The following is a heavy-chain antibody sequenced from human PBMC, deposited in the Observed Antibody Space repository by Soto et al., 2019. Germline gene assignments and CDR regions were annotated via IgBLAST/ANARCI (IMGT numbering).Heavy chain of an antibody. CDR3: AGGYCSGGSCYSYAFDI. CDR2: IVVGSGNT. V-gene: IGHV1-58*02. J-gene: IGHJ3*02. Sequence: ASVKVSCKASGFTFTSSAMQWVRQARGQRLEWIGWIVVGSGNTNYAQKFQERVTITRDMSTSTAYMELSSLRSEDTAVYYCAGGYCSGGSCYSYAFDIWGQGTMVTVS. CDR1: GFTFTSSA. D-gene: IGHD2-15*01.